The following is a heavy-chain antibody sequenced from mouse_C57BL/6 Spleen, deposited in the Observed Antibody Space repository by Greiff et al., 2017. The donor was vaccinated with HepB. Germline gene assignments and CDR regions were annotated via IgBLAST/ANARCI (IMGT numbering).Heavy chain of an antibody. J-gene: IGHJ4*01. CDR2: ISSGGSYT. Sequence: EVQLVESGGDLVKPGGSLKLSCAASGFTFSSYGMSWVRQTPDKRLEWVATISSGGSYTYYPDSVKGRFTISRDNAKNTLYLQMSSLKSEDTAMYYCAQGNYVDYYAMDYWGQGTSVTVSS. V-gene: IGHV5-6*01. D-gene: IGHD2-1*01. CDR1: GFTFSSYG. CDR3: AQGNYVDYYAMDY.